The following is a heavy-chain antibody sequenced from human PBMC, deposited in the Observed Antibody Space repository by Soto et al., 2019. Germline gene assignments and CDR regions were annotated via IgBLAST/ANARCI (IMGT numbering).Heavy chain of an antibody. CDR1: GGSISSGGHY. CDR2: IYYSGST. V-gene: IGHV4-31*03. J-gene: IGHJ5*02. Sequence: SDTLSLTCTVSGGSISSGGHYWSWIRQHPGKGLEWIGYIYYSGSTYYNPSLKSRVIISVDTSKNQFSLKLSSVTAADTAVYYCARDGCSGGSCYSWFDPWGQGTVVTVSS. D-gene: IGHD2-15*01. CDR3: ARDGCSGGSCYSWFDP.